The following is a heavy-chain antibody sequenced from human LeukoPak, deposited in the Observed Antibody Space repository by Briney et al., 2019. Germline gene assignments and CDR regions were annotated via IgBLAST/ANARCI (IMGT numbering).Heavy chain of an antibody. J-gene: IGHJ1*01. V-gene: IGHV4-34*01. CDR1: GGSFSGYY. CDR2: INHSGST. Sequence: PSETLSLTCAVYGGSFSGYYWSWIRQPPGKGLEWIGEINHSGSTNYNPSLKSRVTISVDKSKNQFSLKLSSVTAADTAVYYCARAPIAAAEYFQHWGQGTLVTVSS. CDR3: ARAPIAAAEYFQH. D-gene: IGHD6-13*01.